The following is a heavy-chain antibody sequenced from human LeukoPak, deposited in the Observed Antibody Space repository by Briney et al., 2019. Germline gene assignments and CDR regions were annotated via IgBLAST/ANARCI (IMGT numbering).Heavy chain of an antibody. CDR3: ARDQGSLTRSWYTGY. CDR2: INPYSGDT. D-gene: IGHD6-13*01. J-gene: IGHJ4*02. V-gene: IGHV1-2*06. Sequence: ASVKVSCKASGYTFTGYHIHWVRQAPGQGLEWMGRINPYSGDTNFAQKFQGRVTMTRDTSITTAFMDLSSLTPDDTAVYFCARDQGSLTRSWYTGYWGQGTRVTVSS. CDR1: GYTFTGYH.